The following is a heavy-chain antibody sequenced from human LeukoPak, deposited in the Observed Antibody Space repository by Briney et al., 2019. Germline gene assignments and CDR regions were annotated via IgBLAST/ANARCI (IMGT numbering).Heavy chain of an antibody. Sequence: GESLKISCKGSGYSFTSYWISWVRQMPGKGLEWMGRIDPSDSYTNYSPSFQGHVTISADKSISTAYLQWSSLKASDTAMYYCARHRRWVAATPDYWGQGTLVTVSS. D-gene: IGHD2-15*01. CDR2: IDPSDSYT. CDR3: ARHRRWVAATPDY. J-gene: IGHJ4*02. CDR1: GYSFTSYW. V-gene: IGHV5-10-1*01.